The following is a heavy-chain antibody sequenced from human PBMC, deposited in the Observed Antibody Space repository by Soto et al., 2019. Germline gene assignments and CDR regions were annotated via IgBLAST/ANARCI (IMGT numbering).Heavy chain of an antibody. CDR3: ARAPQTVAGAGIWY. Sequence: GAEVQKPGASVKVSCKASGYTFTSYGISWVRQAPGQGLEWMGWISGYNGDTNYAQKLQGRVTMTTDTSTSTAYMELRSLRSDDTAVYYCARAPQTVAGAGIWYWGQGTLVTVSS. J-gene: IGHJ4*02. CDR1: GYTFTSYG. D-gene: IGHD6-13*01. CDR2: ISGYNGDT. V-gene: IGHV1-18*04.